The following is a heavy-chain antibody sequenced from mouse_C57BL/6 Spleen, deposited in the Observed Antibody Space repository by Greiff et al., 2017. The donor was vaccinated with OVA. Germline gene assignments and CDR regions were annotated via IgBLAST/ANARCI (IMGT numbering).Heavy chain of an antibody. CDR3: AREGRNYYGSSHYFDY. CDR2: INPNNGGT. Sequence: EVQLQQSGPELVKPGASVKMSCKASGYTFTDYNMHWVKQSHGKSLEWIGYINPNNGGTSYNQKFKGKATLTVNKSSSTAYMELRSLTSEDSAVYYCAREGRNYYGSSHYFDYWGQGTTLTVSS. D-gene: IGHD1-1*01. J-gene: IGHJ2*01. V-gene: IGHV1-22*01. CDR1: GYTFTDYN.